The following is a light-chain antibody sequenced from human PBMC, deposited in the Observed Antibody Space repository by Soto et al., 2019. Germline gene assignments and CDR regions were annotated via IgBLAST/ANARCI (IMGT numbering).Light chain of an antibody. J-gene: IGLJ2*01. Sequence: QSALTQPASVSGSPGQSITISCTGTSSDVGGYNHVAWYQQYPGKAPKLIIFEVSDRPSGISNRFSGSKSANTASLSISGLQAEDQADYYRSSYKRGATLVFGGGPKVTVL. CDR3: SSYKRGATLV. CDR1: SSDVGGYNH. CDR2: EVS. V-gene: IGLV2-14*01.